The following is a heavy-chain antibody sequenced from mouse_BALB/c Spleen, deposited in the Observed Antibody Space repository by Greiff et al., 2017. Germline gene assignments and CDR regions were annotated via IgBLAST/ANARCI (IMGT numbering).Heavy chain of an antibody. J-gene: IGHJ3*01. V-gene: IGHV3-8*02. CDR3: ARYLGGELAWFAY. Sequence: EVMLVESGPSLVKPSQTLSLTCSVTGDSITSGYWNWIRKFPGNKLEYMGYISYSGSTYYNPSLKSRISITRDTSKNQYYLQLNSVTTEDTATYYCARYLGGELAWFAYWGQGTLVTVSA. CDR2: ISYSGST. CDR1: GDSITSGY. D-gene: IGHD4-1*01.